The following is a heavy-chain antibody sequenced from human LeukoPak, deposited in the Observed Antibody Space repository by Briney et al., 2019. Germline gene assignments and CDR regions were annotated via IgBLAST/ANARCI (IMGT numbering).Heavy chain of an antibody. Sequence: ASVNVSCKASGYTFTAYYIHWVRQAPGEGLEWMAWMNPNSGGTNSAQKFQGRVAMTRDTSITTAYMELSSLRSDDTAVYYCARSSAVTGPYYLDYWGQGTLVTVSS. J-gene: IGHJ4*02. CDR2: MNPNSGGT. CDR1: GYTFTAYY. CDR3: ARSSAVTGPYYLDY. D-gene: IGHD2-21*02. V-gene: IGHV1-2*02.